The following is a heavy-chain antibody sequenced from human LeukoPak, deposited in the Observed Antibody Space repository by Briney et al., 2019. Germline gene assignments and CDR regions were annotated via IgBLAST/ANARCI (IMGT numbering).Heavy chain of an antibody. J-gene: IGHJ4*02. D-gene: IGHD5-12*01. CDR2: IYYSGST. CDR3: ARDQYSGYDFDY. Sequence: KPSETLSLTCTVSGGSISSYYWSWIRQPPGKGLEWIGYIYYSGSTNYNPSLKSRVTISVDTSKNQFSLKLSSVTAADTAVYYCARDQYSGYDFDYWGQGTLVTVSS. CDR1: GGSISSYY. V-gene: IGHV4-59*01.